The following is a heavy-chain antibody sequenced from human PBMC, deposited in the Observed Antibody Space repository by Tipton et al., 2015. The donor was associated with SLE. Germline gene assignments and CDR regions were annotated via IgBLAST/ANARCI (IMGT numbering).Heavy chain of an antibody. J-gene: IGHJ6*02. D-gene: IGHD2-8*02. CDR1: GGSISNFY. Sequence: LRLSCIFSGGSISNFYWSWIRQPPGKGLEWIGNVYYRGSTNYNPSLQSRVTISLDTSKTQFSLRLTSVTAADTAVFYCARSPNKDCTGGVCFHGLDVWGQGTTVTVSS. CDR3: ARSPNKDCTGGVCFHGLDV. CDR2: VYYRGST. V-gene: IGHV4-59*01.